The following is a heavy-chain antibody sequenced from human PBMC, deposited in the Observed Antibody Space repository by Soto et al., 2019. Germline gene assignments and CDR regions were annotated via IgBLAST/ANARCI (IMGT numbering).Heavy chain of an antibody. Sequence: EVQLLESGGGSVQPGGSLRLSCAASGFTFSSYAMTWVRQAPGKGLEWVSTISGSGVSTYYADSVKGRFTIFRDNSTNTLYLQMNSLRAEDTALYYCAKAGGGPDYYYGMDVWGQGTTVTVSS. J-gene: IGHJ6*02. CDR1: GFTFSSYA. D-gene: IGHD3-16*01. CDR3: AKAGGGPDYYYGMDV. CDR2: ISGSGVST. V-gene: IGHV3-23*01.